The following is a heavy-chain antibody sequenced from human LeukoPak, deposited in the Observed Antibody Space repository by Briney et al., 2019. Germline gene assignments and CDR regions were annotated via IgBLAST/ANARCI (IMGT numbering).Heavy chain of an antibody. CDR2: INPNSGGT. D-gene: IGHD5-18*01. CDR1: GYTFSAYY. Sequence: ASVKVSCKASGYTFSAYYTHWVRQAPGQGLEWMGYINPNSGGTKYAQKSQGRVTLTRDTSISTAYMELSRLRSDDTAVYYCARVEGNTATLEDWGQGTLVTVSS. J-gene: IGHJ4*02. CDR3: ARVEGNTATLED. V-gene: IGHV1-2*02.